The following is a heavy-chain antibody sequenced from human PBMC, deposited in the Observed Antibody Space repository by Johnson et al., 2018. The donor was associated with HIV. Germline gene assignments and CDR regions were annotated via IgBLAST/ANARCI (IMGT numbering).Heavy chain of an antibody. J-gene: IGHJ3*02. D-gene: IGHD6-19*01. Sequence: MLLVESGGGVVQPGMSLRLSCAASGFTVSSNYMSWVRQAPGKGLEWVSVIYSGGSTYYADSVKGRFTISRDNSKNTLYLQMNSLRAEDTAVYYCARGGYSSGWIYAFDIWGQGTMVTVSS. CDR1: GFTVSSNY. CDR3: ARGGYSSGWIYAFDI. V-gene: IGHV3-66*01. CDR2: IYSGGST.